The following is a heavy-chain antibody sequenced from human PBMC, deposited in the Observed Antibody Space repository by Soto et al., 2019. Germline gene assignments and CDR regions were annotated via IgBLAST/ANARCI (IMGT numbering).Heavy chain of an antibody. CDR3: TTARSV. Sequence: GGSLRLSXAASGFTFSNAWMSWVRQAPGKGLEWVGRIKSKTGGGTTDYAAPVKGRFTISRDDSKNTLYLQMNSLKTEDTAVYYCTTARSVWGQGTTVTVSS. CDR2: IKSKTGGGTT. V-gene: IGHV3-15*01. CDR1: GFTFSNAW. J-gene: IGHJ6*02.